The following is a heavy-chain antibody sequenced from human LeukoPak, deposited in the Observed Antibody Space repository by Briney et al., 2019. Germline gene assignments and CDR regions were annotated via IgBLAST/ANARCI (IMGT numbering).Heavy chain of an antibody. CDR1: GFTFTGHY. CDR2: MNPNSGNT. J-gene: IGHJ4*02. V-gene: IGHV1-8*02. Sequence: ASMKVSCKTSGFTFTGHYMHWLRQAPGQGLEWMGWMNPNSGNTGYAQKFQGRVTMTRNTSISTAYMELSSLRSEDTAVYYCARAGGYCGRISCPYYFDYWGQGSLVAVSS. D-gene: IGHD2-15*01. CDR3: ARAGGYCGRISCPYYFDY.